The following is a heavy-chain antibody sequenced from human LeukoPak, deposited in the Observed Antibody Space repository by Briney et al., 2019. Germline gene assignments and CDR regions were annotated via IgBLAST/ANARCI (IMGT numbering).Heavy chain of an antibody. J-gene: IGHJ4*02. Sequence: GGSLRLSCAASQLTMPQDIHWVRQAPGKGLEWVAFIRYDGTNKYYADSVKGRFTISRDNSKNTLFLQMNSLRAEDTAVYYCAKRNRRDSSGYPAPFDYWGQGTLVTVSS. V-gene: IGHV3-30*02. D-gene: IGHD3-22*01. CDR1: QLTMPQD. CDR3: AKRNRRDSSGYPAPFDY. CDR2: IRYDGTNK.